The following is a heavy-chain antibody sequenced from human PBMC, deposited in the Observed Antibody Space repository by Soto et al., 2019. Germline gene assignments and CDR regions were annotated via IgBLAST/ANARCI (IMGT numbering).Heavy chain of an antibody. D-gene: IGHD3-3*02. Sequence: GGSLRLSCAVSGFPFSFYGFHWVRQSPGKGLEWLGVIVSDGSAIYHADSLEGRFFISRDNSKDILYLQMNSLRVEDTAVYYCARDDAFDNENGFDMWGQGTMVTISS. V-gene: IGHV3-33*01. J-gene: IGHJ3*02. CDR1: GFPFSFYG. CDR2: IVSDGSAI. CDR3: ARDDAFDNENGFDM.